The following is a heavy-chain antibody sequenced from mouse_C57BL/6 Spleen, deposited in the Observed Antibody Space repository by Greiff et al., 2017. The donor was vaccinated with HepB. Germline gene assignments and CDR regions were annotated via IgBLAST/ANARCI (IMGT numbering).Heavy chain of an antibody. V-gene: IGHV2-2*01. CDR2: IWSGGST. D-gene: IGHD2-4*01. J-gene: IGHJ3*01. CDR3: ARKSGLWDYDWFAY. CDR1: GFSLTSYG. Sequence: VHLVESGPGLVQPSQSLSITCTVSGFSLTSYGVHWVRQSPGKGLEWLGVIWSGGSTDYNAAFISRLSISKDNSKSQVFFKMNSLQADDTAIYYCARKSGLWDYDWFAYWGQGTLVTVSA.